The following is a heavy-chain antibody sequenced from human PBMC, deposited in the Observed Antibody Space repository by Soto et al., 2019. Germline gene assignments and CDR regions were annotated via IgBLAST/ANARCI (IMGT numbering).Heavy chain of an antibody. CDR1: GGAITSDC. J-gene: IGHJ4*02. Sequence: SETLSLTCTVSGGAITSDCWSWIRQPPGKGLEWIGYIYNSGNTNYKPSLKSRVSISVDTSKNQFSLKLSSVTAADTAVYYGARSGDAWSYPDYWGQGILVTVSS. D-gene: IGHD5-12*01. CDR2: IYNSGNT. CDR3: ARSGDAWSYPDY. V-gene: IGHV4-59*08.